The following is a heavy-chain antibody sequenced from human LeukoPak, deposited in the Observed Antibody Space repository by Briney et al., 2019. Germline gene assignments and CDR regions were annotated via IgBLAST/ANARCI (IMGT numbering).Heavy chain of an antibody. CDR3: ARNILAGYYIGGDFDY. CDR2: ISSSSSYI. V-gene: IGHV3-21*01. CDR1: GFTFSSYS. J-gene: IGHJ4*02. Sequence: GGSLRLSCAASGFTFSSYSMNWVRQAAGKGLEWVSSISSSSSYIYYADSVKGRFTISRDNAKNSLYLQMDSLRAEDTAVYYCARNILAGYYIGGDFDYWGQGTLVTVSS. D-gene: IGHD3-9*01.